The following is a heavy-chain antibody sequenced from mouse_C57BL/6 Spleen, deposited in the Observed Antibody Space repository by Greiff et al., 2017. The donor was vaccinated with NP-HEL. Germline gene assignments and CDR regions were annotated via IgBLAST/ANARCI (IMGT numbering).Heavy chain of an antibody. Sequence: VQLQQSGAELVRPGASVKLSCTASGFNIKDYYMHWVKQRPEQGLEWIGRIDPEDGDTEYAPKFQGKATMTADTSSNTAYLQLSRLTSEDTAVYYCTTPRRGYYFDYWGQGTTLTVSS. CDR1: GFNIKDYY. CDR3: TTPRRGYYFDY. V-gene: IGHV14-1*01. J-gene: IGHJ2*01. CDR2: IDPEDGDT.